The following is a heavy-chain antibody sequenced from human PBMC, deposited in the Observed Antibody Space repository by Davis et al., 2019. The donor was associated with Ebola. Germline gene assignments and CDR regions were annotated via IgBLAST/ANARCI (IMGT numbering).Heavy chain of an antibody. D-gene: IGHD2-15*01. V-gene: IGHV1-18*01. Sequence: AASVKVSCKASGYTFTSYGISWVRQAPGQGLEWMGWISAYNGNTNYEQKLQGRVTMTTDTSTSTAYMELRSLRSDDTAVYYCARRGYCSGGSCQTDYYYGMDVWGQGTTVTVSS. CDR3: ARRGYCSGGSCQTDYYYGMDV. CDR2: ISAYNGNT. CDR1: GYTFTSYG. J-gene: IGHJ6*02.